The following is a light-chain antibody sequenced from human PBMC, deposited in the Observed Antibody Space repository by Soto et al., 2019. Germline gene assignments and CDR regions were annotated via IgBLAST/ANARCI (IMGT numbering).Light chain of an antibody. J-gene: IGLJ1*01. CDR2: AVS. CDR3: SSYAGSNNFV. CDR1: SDDIGAYDY. V-gene: IGLV2-14*01. Sequence: QSALTQPSSVSASPGQSISISCTGTSDDIGAYDYVSWYQQHPGKAPKLILYAVSNRPSGVSTRFSGSKSGNTASLTISGLQAEDEADYYCSSYAGSNNFVFGTGTKVTVL.